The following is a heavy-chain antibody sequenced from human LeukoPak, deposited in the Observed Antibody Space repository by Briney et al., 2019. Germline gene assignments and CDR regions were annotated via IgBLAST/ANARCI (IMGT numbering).Heavy chain of an antibody. V-gene: IGHV3-48*03. CDR3: AREGQQLATWYYGMDV. J-gene: IGHJ6*04. D-gene: IGHD6-13*01. CDR2: ISSSGSTI. CDR1: GFTFSSYE. Sequence: GGSLRLSCAASGFTFSSYEMNWVRQAPGKGLEWVSYISSSGSTIYYADSVKGRFTISSDNAKNSLYLQMNSLRAEDTAVYYCAREGQQLATWYYGMDVWGKGTTVTVSS.